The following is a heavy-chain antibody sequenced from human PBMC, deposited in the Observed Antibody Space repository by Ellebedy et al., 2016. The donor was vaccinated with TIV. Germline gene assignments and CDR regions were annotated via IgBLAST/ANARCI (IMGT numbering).Heavy chain of an antibody. CDR2: IGASGVST. CDR3: AKDKDTAPGY. Sequence: GESLKISCAASGFTFSNYAMSWVRQAPGKGLEWVSGIGASGVSTYSADSVEGRFTISRDNSKNTLYLQMNSLRVEDTAVYYCAKDKDTAPGYWGQGTLVTGSS. D-gene: IGHD5-18*01. CDR1: GFTFSNYA. J-gene: IGHJ4*02. V-gene: IGHV3-23*01.